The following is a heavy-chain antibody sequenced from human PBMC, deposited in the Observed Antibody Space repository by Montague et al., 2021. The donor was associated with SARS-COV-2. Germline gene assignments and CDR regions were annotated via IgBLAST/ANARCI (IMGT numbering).Heavy chain of an antibody. CDR2: INHSGST. V-gene: IGHV4-34*01. CDR1: GGSFSGYS. J-gene: IGHJ6*03. D-gene: IGHD2-2*01. Sequence: SETLSLTCAVYGGSFSGYSWSWIRQPPGKGLEWIGEINHSGSTNSNPSLKSRVTISVDTSTNQFSLTLSSVTAADTAVYYCARARQDVVVPALGIGAYYYYYYMDAWGKGTTVTVSS. CDR3: ARARQDVVVPALGIGAYYYYYYMDA.